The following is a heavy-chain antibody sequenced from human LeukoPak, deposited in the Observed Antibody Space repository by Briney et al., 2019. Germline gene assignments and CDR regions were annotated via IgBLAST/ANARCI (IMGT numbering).Heavy chain of an antibody. CDR1: GYTFTSYG. J-gene: IGHJ6*03. CDR3: ARDRVVYAPLIPNYYYMDV. V-gene: IGHV1-18*01. Sequence: VASVKVSCKASGYTFTSYGISWVRQAPGQGLEWMGWISAYNGNTNYAQKLQGRVTMTTDTSTSTAYMELRSLRSDDTAVYYCARDRVVYAPLIPNYYYMDVWGKGTTVTVSS. D-gene: IGHD2-8*02. CDR2: ISAYNGNT.